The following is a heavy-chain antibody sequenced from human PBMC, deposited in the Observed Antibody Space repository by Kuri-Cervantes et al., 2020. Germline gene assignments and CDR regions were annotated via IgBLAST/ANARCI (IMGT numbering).Heavy chain of an antibody. D-gene: IGHD3-9*01. Sequence: ASVKVSCKASGYTFTSYYMHWVRQAPGQGLEWMGIINPSGGSTSYAQKFQGRVTMTRDTSTSTVYMELSSLRSEDTAVYYCARDPILTGYFDAFDIWGQGTMVTVSS. V-gene: IGHV1-46*01. J-gene: IGHJ3*02. CDR3: ARDPILTGYFDAFDI. CDR2: INPSGGST. CDR1: GYTFTSYY.